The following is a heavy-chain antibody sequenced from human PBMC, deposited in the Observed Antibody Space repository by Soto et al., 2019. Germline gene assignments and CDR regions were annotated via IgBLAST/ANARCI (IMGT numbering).Heavy chain of an antibody. CDR2: IYHSGST. J-gene: IGHJ5*02. Sequence: SETLSLTCTVSGGSISSGAYSWSWIRQPPGKGLEWIGYIYHSGSTYYNPSLKSRVTISVDRSKNQFSLKLSSVTAADTAVYYCARFGENWFDPWGQGTLVTVSS. V-gene: IGHV4-30-2*01. CDR3: ARFGENWFDP. CDR1: GGSISSGAYS. D-gene: IGHD2-21*01.